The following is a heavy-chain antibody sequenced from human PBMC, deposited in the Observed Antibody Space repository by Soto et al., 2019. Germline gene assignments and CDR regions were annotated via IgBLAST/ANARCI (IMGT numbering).Heavy chain of an antibody. V-gene: IGHV4-39*07. CDR1: GGSISSSSYY. Sequence: SETLSLTCTVSGGSISSSSYYWGWIRQPPGKGLEWIGSIYYSGSTYYNPSLKSRVTISVDTSKNQFSLKLSSVTAADTAVYYCARWGPYPTDFDYWGQGTLVTVSS. J-gene: IGHJ4*02. CDR2: IYYSGST. CDR3: ARWGPYPTDFDY. D-gene: IGHD7-27*01.